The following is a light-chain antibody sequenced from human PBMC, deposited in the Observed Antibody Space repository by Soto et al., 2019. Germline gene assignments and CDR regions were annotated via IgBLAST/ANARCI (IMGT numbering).Light chain of an antibody. Sequence: DIVMTQTPPSSPVTLGQPASISCRSSQSLVHSDGNTYLNWLQQRPGQPPRLLIYKISNRLSGVPDRFSGSGAGTEFTLKISRVEAEDVGVYYCMQTTQFPTWTFGQGTKVEIK. J-gene: IGKJ1*01. CDR1: QSLVHSDGNTY. CDR3: MQTTQFPTWT. V-gene: IGKV2-24*01. CDR2: KIS.